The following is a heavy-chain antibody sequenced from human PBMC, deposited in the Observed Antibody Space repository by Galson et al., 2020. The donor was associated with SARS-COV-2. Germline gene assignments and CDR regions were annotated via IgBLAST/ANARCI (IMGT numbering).Heavy chain of an antibody. Sequence: GESLKISCAASGFTFSGSAMHWVRQASGKGLEWVGRIRSKANSYATAYAASVKGRFTISRDDSKNTAYLQMNSLKTEDTAVYYCTRRGSGGAFDIWGQGTMVTVSS. J-gene: IGHJ3*02. V-gene: IGHV3-73*01. D-gene: IGHD2-15*01. CDR1: GFTFSGSA. CDR3: TRRGSGGAFDI. CDR2: IRSKANSYAT.